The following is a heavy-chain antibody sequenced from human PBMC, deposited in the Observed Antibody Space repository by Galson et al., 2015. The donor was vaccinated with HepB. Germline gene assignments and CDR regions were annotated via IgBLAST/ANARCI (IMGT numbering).Heavy chain of an antibody. CDR3: ARRTVTTLDNWFDP. Sequence: ETLSLTCTVSGLTFSSSSYYWAWIRQPPGKGLEWIGSVYYTGSAYYNPSLKSRVTISVDTSKSQFFLKLTSVTAADTAVYFCARRTVTTLDNWFDPWGQGTLVTVPS. CDR2: VYYTGSA. D-gene: IGHD4-17*01. V-gene: IGHV4-39*01. J-gene: IGHJ5*02. CDR1: GLTFSSSSYY.